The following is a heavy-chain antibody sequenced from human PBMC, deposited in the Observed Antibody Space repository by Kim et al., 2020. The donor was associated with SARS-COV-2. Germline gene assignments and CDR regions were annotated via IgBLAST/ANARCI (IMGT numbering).Heavy chain of an antibody. D-gene: IGHD2-15*01. Sequence: GSLRLSCSTSGFTFSSHPMHLVRQAPGKGLELVAAVAYDGTNKYYADFVEGRFTIYRDNSRNTLYLQMHSLRNEDTAMYYFARERSLLGATCHYSYGVDVWGQGTTVNVSS. CDR3: ARERSLLGATCHYSYGVDV. CDR2: VAYDGTNK. V-gene: IGHV3-30-3*01. CDR1: GFTFSSHP. J-gene: IGHJ6*02.